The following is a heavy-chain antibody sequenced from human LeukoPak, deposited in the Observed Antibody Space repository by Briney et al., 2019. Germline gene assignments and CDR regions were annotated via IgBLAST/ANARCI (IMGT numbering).Heavy chain of an antibody. CDR2: INPSGGST. Sequence: ASVKVSCKASGYTFTSYYMHWVRQAPGQGLEWMGIINPSGGSTSCAQEFQGRVTMTRDTSTSTVYMELSSLRSEDTAVYYCARVPTMGLFDYWGQGTLVTVSS. J-gene: IGHJ4*02. CDR3: ARVPTMGLFDY. V-gene: IGHV1-46*01. D-gene: IGHD3-10*01. CDR1: GYTFTSYY.